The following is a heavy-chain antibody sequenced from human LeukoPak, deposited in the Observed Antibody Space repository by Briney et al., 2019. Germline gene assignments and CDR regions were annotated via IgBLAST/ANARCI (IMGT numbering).Heavy chain of an antibody. D-gene: IGHD3-22*01. J-gene: IGHJ4*02. Sequence: PGGSLRLSCSASGFTFSTYSMNWVRQAPGKGLEWVSAITSSSTYIYYAGSVRGRFAISRDNSKNSLYLQMNSVTVEDTAVYYCARNKMYYYDTSGFYFFDSWGQGTLVTVSS. CDR1: GFTFSTYS. CDR2: ITSSSTYI. CDR3: ARNKMYYYDTSGFYFFDS. V-gene: IGHV3-21*01.